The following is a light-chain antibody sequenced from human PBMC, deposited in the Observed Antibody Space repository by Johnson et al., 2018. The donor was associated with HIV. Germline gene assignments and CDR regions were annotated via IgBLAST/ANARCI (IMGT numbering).Light chain of an antibody. J-gene: IGLJ1*01. Sequence: QSVLTQPPSVSAAPGQKVTFSCSGSTSNIGNNDVSWYRHLPGTAPKLLIYDNYKRPSGIPDRFSGSKSGTSATLDITGLQTGDEDDYYCGTWDSSLSAYVFGTGTKVTVL. CDR2: DNY. V-gene: IGLV1-51*01. CDR3: GTWDSSLSAYV. CDR1: TSNIGNND.